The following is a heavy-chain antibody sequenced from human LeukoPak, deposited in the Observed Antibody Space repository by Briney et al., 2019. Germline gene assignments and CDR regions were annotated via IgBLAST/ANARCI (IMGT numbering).Heavy chain of an antibody. V-gene: IGHV1-3*01. D-gene: IGHD3-10*01. Sequence: ASVKVSCKASGYTFTSYAMHWVRQAPGQRLEWMGWINAGNGNTKYSQKFQGRVTITRDTSASTAYMELSSLRSEDTAVYYCARVLSDGSGSYDASDIWGQGTMVTVSS. CDR3: ARVLSDGSGSYDASDI. J-gene: IGHJ3*02. CDR2: INAGNGNT. CDR1: GYTFTSYA.